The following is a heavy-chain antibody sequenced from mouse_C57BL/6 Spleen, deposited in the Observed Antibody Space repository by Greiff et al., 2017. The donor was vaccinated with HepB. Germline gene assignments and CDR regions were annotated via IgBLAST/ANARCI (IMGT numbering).Heavy chain of an antibody. CDR3: ARDITTVVEGFAY. CDR1: GYTFTSYW. CDR2: INPSSGYT. Sequence: VMLVESGAELAKPGASVKLSCKASGYTFTSYWMHWVKQRPGQGLEWIGYINPSSGYTKYNQKFKDKATLTADKSSSTAYMQLSSLTYEDSAVYYCARDITTVVEGFAYWGQGTLVTVSA. J-gene: IGHJ3*01. D-gene: IGHD1-1*01. V-gene: IGHV1-7*01.